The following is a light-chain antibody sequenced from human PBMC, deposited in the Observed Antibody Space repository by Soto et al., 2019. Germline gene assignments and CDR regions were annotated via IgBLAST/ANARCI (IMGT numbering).Light chain of an antibody. J-gene: IGLJ3*02. V-gene: IGLV2-14*01. CDR2: EVN. Sequence: QSALTQPASVSGSRGQSISISCTGTSSDVGGYNYVSWYQQHPGKVPKLIIYEVNNRPSGVSYRFSGSKSGNTASLTISGLQAEDEADYYCSSYTSISTQVFGGGTKVTVL. CDR3: SSYTSISTQV. CDR1: SSDVGGYNY.